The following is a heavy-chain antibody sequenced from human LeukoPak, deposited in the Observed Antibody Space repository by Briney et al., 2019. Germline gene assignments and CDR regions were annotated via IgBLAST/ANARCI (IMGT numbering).Heavy chain of an antibody. J-gene: IGHJ4*02. Sequence: GRSLRLSCAASGFTFSSYAMHWVRQAPGKGLEWVAVISYDGSNKYYADSVKGRFTISRDNSKNTPYLQMNSLRAEDTAVYYCAREPSYYFDYWGQGTLVTVSS. CDR3: AREPSYYFDY. V-gene: IGHV3-30-3*01. CDR2: ISYDGSNK. CDR1: GFTFSSYA.